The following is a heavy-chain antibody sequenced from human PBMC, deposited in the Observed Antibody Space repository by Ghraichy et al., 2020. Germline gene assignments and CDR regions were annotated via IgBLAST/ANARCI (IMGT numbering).Heavy chain of an antibody. CDR2: IKQDGSQK. CDR1: GFSFNSYW. J-gene: IGHJ6*02. CDR3: ARDGSAGDSSPETYFYYYFGMEV. Sequence: LSLTCAASGFSFNSYWMSWVRQAPGKGLEWVANIKQDGSQKYYVDSVEGRFTISRDNAKKSLYLQMNSLTVEDTAAYFCARDGSAGDSSPETYFYYYFGMEVWGQGTTVTVSS. D-gene: IGHD4-17*01. V-gene: IGHV3-7*01.